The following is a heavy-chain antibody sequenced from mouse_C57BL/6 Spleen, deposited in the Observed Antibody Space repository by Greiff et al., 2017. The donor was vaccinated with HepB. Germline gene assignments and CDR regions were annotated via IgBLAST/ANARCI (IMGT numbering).Heavy chain of an antibody. D-gene: IGHD1-1*01. J-gene: IGHJ3*01. CDR1: GYTFTSYW. V-gene: IGHV1-69*01. CDR2: IDPSDSYT. CDR3: ARGGYYGSSFAY. Sequence: QVQLQQPGAELVMPGASVKLSCKASGYTFTSYWMHWVKQRPGQGLEWIGEIDPSDSYTNSNQKFKGKSTLTVDKSSSTAYMQLSSLTAEDSAVYYCARGGYYGSSFAYWGQGTLVTVSA.